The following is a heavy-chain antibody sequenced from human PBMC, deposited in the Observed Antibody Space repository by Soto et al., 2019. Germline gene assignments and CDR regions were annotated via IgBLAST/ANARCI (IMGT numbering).Heavy chain of an antibody. CDR2: IVVGSGNT. J-gene: IGHJ6*02. D-gene: IGHD3-9*01. CDR3: AAGGSDYYDILTGYYNPPYYYYGMDV. CDR1: GFTFTISA. Sequence: SVKVSCKASGFTFTISAVQWVRQARGQRLEWIGWIVVGSGNTNYAQKFQERVTITRDMSTSTAYMELSSLRSEDTAVYYCAAGGSDYYDILTGYYNPPYYYYGMDVWGQGTTVTVSS. V-gene: IGHV1-58*01.